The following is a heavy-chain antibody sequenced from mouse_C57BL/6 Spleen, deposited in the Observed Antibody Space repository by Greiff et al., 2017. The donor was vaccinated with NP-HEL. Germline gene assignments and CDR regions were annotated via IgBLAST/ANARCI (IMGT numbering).Heavy chain of an antibody. CDR3: ARDYDQTSFAY. Sequence: VQLQQSGAELVKPGASVKLSCTASGFNIKDYYMHWVKQRTEQGLEWIGRIDPEDGDTKYAPKFQGKATITADTSSNTAYLQLSSLTSEDTAVYYCARDYDQTSFAYWGQGTLVTVSA. CDR2: IDPEDGDT. CDR1: GFNIKDYY. V-gene: IGHV14-2*01. J-gene: IGHJ3*01. D-gene: IGHD2-4*01.